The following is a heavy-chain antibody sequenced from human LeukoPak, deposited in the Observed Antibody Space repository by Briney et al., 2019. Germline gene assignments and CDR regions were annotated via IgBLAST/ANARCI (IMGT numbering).Heavy chain of an antibody. V-gene: IGHV4-59*10. CDR3: ARAIWFGEGHDY. D-gene: IGHD3-10*01. Sequence: PSETLSLTCAVYGGSFSSYYWSWIRQPAGKGLEWIGRIYTSGTTNYNPSLKSRVTISLDTSKNHFSLKLSSVTAADTAVYYCARAIWFGEGHDYWGQGTLVTVSS. CDR1: GGSFSSYY. CDR2: IYTSGTT. J-gene: IGHJ4*02.